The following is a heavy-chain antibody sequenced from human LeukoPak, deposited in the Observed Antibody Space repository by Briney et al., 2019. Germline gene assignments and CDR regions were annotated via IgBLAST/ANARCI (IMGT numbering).Heavy chain of an antibody. CDR3: ARDPLDYYYGMDV. CDR1: GFSFSSYW. J-gene: IGHJ6*02. V-gene: IGHV3-74*01. Sequence: GGSLRLSCAASGFSFSSYWMHWVRQAPGKGLVWVSRINGDGSSTSYADSVKGRFTISRDNSKNTLYLQMNSLRAEDTAVYYCARDPLDYYYGMDVWGQGTTVTVSS. CDR2: INGDGSST.